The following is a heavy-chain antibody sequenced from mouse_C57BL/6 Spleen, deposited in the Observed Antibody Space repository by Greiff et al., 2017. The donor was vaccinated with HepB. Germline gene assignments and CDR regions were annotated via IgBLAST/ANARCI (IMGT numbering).Heavy chain of an antibody. D-gene: IGHD1-1*01. Sequence: QVQLQQPGAELVKPGASVKLSCKASGYTFTSYWMQWVKQRPGQGLEWIGEIDPSDSYTNYNQKFKGKATLTVDTSSSTAYMQLSSLTSEDSAVYYCAKDPHYYGSSSYYFDYWGQGTTLTVSS. J-gene: IGHJ2*01. CDR2: IDPSDSYT. CDR3: AKDPHYYGSSSYYFDY. CDR1: GYTFTSYW. V-gene: IGHV1-50*01.